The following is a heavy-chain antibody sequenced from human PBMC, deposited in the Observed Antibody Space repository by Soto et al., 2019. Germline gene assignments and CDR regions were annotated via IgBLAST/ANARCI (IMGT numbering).Heavy chain of an antibody. Sequence: ASVKVSCKASGYTFTSYDINWVRQATGQGLEWMGWMNPNSGNTGYAQKFQGRVTMTRNTSISTAYKELSSLRSEDTAVYYCARGRGRWLQQGLGYWGQGTLVTVSS. CDR2: MNPNSGNT. D-gene: IGHD5-12*01. J-gene: IGHJ4*02. CDR3: ARGRGRWLQQGLGY. V-gene: IGHV1-8*01. CDR1: GYTFTSYD.